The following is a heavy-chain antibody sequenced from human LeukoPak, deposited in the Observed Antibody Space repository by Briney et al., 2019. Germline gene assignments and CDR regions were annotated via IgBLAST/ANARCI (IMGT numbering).Heavy chain of an antibody. D-gene: IGHD3-22*01. CDR1: GFTCSSYS. CDR3: ARDGHYYDSSGFDY. J-gene: IGHJ4*02. Sequence: GGSLRLSCAASGFTCSSYSMNWVRQAPGKGLEWVSYISSSSSTIYYADSVKGRFTISRDNAKNSLYLQMNSLRAEDTAVYYCARDGHYYDSSGFDYWGQGTLVTVSS. CDR2: ISSSSSTI. V-gene: IGHV3-48*01.